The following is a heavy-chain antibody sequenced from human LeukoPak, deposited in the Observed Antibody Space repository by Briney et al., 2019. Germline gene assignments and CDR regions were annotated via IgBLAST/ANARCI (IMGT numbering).Heavy chain of an antibody. CDR2: FDPEDGET. D-gene: IGHD4-17*01. CDR1: GYTLTELS. CDR3: ATGFMTTVTHFDY. Sequence: ASVKVSCKVSGYTLTELSMHWARQAPGKGLEWVGGFDPEDGETIYTQKFQGRVTMTEDTSTDTAYMELSSLRSEDTAVYYCATGFMTTVTHFDYWGQGTLVTVSS. V-gene: IGHV1-24*01. J-gene: IGHJ4*02.